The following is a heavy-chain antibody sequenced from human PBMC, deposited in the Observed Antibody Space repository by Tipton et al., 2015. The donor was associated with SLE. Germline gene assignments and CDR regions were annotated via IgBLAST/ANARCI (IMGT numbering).Heavy chain of an antibody. J-gene: IGHJ6*03. CDR3: GGGNYFDYYMDV. V-gene: IGHV4-4*08. D-gene: IGHD3-22*01. CDR2: IYSSGST. CDR1: GDSTSGRF. Sequence: TLSLTCSVSGDSTSGRFWSWIRQPPGKGLEWIGNIYSSGSTTYTPSLKSRIAISVDTSTMQFSLRLTSVTAADTAVYYCGGGNYFDYYMDVWGKGTTVTVSS.